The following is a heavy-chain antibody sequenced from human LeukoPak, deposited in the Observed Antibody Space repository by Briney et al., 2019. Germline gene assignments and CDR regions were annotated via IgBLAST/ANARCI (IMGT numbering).Heavy chain of an antibody. CDR2: ISNDGNDK. D-gene: IGHD3-22*01. V-gene: IGHV3-30-3*01. J-gene: IGHJ3*02. CDR3: ARGEYYGNSGSDAFDI. CDR1: GFTLGNYA. Sequence: HPGGSLRLSCAASGFTLGNYAMHWVRQAPGKGLEWVAVISNDGNDKYHAESVKGRFTISRDNPKNTLYLQMNSLRAEDTAVYYCARGEYYGNSGSDAFDIWGQGTMVTVSS.